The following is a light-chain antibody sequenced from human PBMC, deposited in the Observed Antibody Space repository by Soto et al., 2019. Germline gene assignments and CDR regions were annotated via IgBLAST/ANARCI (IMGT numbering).Light chain of an antibody. Sequence: EIVLTQSPGTLSLSPGERATLSCRASQSVSSNLAWYQQKPGQAPRLLIYGASTRATGIPARFSGSGSGTEFTLTISSLQSEDFAVYYCQQYNNWPPVTLGQGTKVDIK. V-gene: IGKV3-15*01. J-gene: IGKJ1*01. CDR2: GAS. CDR3: QQYNNWPPVT. CDR1: QSVSSN.